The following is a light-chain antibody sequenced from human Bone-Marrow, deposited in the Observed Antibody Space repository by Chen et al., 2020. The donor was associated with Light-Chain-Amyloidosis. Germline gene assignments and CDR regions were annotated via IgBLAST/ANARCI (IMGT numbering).Light chain of an antibody. CDR2: EVI. CDR1: SSDVGSYHL. V-gene: IGLV2-23*02. J-gene: IGLJ3*02. Sequence: QSALTQPSPVSGSPGQSITIFCSGTSSDVGSYHLVSLHQPHPGKAPKLIIYEVINRPSGVSNRFSGSKSGNTASLTISGIQAEDEADYYCCSYASSSTRVFGGGTKLTVL. CDR3: CSYASSSTRV.